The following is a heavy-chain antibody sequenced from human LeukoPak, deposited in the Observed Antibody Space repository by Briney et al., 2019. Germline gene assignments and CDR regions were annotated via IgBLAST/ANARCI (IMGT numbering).Heavy chain of an antibody. D-gene: IGHD3-10*01. CDR2: IYASGAGT. J-gene: IGHJ4*02. Sequence: GGSLRLSCAASGCSFSGYAMCWVRQAPEKGLEWVSTIYASGAGTHYADSVKGRFTTSRDNSKHTLNLQMNSLGAEDTAVYYCVTVRDHDFDDWGQGTLVTVSS. CDR1: GCSFSGYA. V-gene: IGHV3-23*01. CDR3: VTVRDHDFDD.